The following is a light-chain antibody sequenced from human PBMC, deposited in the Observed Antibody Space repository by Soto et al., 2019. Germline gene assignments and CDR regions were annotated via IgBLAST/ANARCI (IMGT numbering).Light chain of an antibody. CDR3: QQYGSSPLT. CDR2: DAS. Sequence: EIVLTQSPGTLSLSPGERATLSCRASQSVSSSYIVWHQQKPGQAPRLLIYDASSRATGIPDRFSGSGSGTDFTLTISRLEPEDFVVYYCQQYGSSPLTFGGGTKVEIK. J-gene: IGKJ4*01. V-gene: IGKV3-20*01. CDR1: QSVSSSY.